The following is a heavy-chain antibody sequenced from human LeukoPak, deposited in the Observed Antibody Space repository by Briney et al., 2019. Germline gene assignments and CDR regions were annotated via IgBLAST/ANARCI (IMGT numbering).Heavy chain of an antibody. CDR3: AREATYYYDSSAQWPIFDY. CDR1: GGSISSYY. D-gene: IGHD3-22*01. Sequence: SETLSLTCTVSGGSISSYYWSWIRQPAGKGLEWIGRIYTSGSTNYNPSLKSRVTMSVDTSKNQFSLKLSSVTAPDTAAYYCAREATYYYDSSAQWPIFDYWGQGTLVTVSS. J-gene: IGHJ4*02. CDR2: IYTSGST. V-gene: IGHV4-4*07.